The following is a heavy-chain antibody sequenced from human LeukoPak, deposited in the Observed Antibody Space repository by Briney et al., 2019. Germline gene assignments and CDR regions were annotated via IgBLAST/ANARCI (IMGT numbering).Heavy chain of an antibody. D-gene: IGHD2-2*01. CDR1: GGTFSSYT. Sequence: GASVKVSCKASGGTFSSYTISWVRQAPGQGLEWMGRIIPILGIANYAQKFQGRVTITADKSTSTAYMELSSLRSEDTAVYYCDSRLVGEDAFDIWGQGTMVTVSS. CDR3: DSRLVGEDAFDI. V-gene: IGHV1-69*02. J-gene: IGHJ3*02. CDR2: IIPILGIA.